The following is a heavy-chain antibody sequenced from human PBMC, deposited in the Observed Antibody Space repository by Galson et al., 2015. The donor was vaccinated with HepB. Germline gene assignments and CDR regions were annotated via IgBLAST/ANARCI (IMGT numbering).Heavy chain of an antibody. D-gene: IGHD3-22*01. CDR2: ISGSGGST. Sequence: SLRLSCAASGFTFSSYAMSWVRQAPGKGLEWVSAISGSGGSTYYADSVKGRFTISRDNSQNTLYLQMNSLRAEDTAVYYCAKDQSITMIVVVIDYWGQGTLVTVSS. CDR1: GFTFSSYA. V-gene: IGHV3-23*01. CDR3: AKDQSITMIVVVIDY. J-gene: IGHJ4*02.